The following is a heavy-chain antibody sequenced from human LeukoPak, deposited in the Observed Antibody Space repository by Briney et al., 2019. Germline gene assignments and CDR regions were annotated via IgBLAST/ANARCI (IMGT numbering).Heavy chain of an antibody. J-gene: IGHJ4*02. CDR3: ASRIAAAGPTFDY. CDR2: INHSGST. Sequence: SETLSLTCAVYGGSFSGYYWSWIRQPPGKGLEWIGEINHSGSTNYNSSLKSRVTISVDTSKNQFSLKLSSVTAADTAVYYCASRIAAAGPTFDYWGQGTLVTVSS. V-gene: IGHV4-34*01. CDR1: GGSFSGYY. D-gene: IGHD6-13*01.